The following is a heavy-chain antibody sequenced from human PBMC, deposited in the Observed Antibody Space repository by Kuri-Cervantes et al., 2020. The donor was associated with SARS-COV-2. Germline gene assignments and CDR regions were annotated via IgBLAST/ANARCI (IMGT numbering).Heavy chain of an antibody. D-gene: IGHD6-6*01. Sequence: GSLRLSCTLSGGSASSSPYSWGWIRQPPGKGLEWIGKIYYSGTTYYNPSLESRVTISVGTSKNQFSLRLRSVTAADTAVYYCARRESSRAFDYWGQGTLVTVSS. CDR3: ARRESSRAFDY. CDR2: IYYSGTT. V-gene: IGHV4-39*01. J-gene: IGHJ4*02. CDR1: GGSASSSPYS.